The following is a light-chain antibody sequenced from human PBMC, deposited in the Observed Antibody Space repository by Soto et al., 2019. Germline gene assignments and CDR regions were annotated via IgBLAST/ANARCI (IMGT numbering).Light chain of an antibody. V-gene: IGKV3-20*01. J-gene: IGKJ4*01. CDR2: GSS. CDR1: QSVDRH. Sequence: EIVLTQSAGTLSLSPEERSTLACRGSQSVDRHLAWDQQKPGQAPRLLIYGSSSRATGIPDRFSGSGSGTDLTLTISRLEPEAFATYYCQPSYGTRAHTLGGGTNVEIK. CDR3: QPSYGTRAHT.